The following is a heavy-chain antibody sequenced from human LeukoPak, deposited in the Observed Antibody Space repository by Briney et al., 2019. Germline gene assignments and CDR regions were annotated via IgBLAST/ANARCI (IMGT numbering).Heavy chain of an antibody. Sequence: PSETLSLTCTVSGGSISSYYWSWIRQPPGKGLEWIGYIYYSGSTNYNPSLKSRVTISVDTSKNQFSLKLSSVTAADTAVYYCASRTDSVVAATNYWGQGTLVTVSS. V-gene: IGHV4-59*08. CDR1: GGSISSYY. D-gene: IGHD2-15*01. J-gene: IGHJ4*02. CDR2: IYYSGST. CDR3: ASRTDSVVAATNY.